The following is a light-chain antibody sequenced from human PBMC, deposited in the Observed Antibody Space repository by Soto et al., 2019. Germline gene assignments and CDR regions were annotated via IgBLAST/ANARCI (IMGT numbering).Light chain of an antibody. CDR2: QDT. V-gene: IGLV3-1*01. CDR1: KLGEKY. J-gene: IGLJ1*01. CDR3: QAWDYSTADYV. Sequence: SYELTQPPSVSVSPGQTASITCSGDKLGEKYACWYQQKPGQSPVLVIYQDTKRPSGIPERFSGSNSGNTATLTISGTQAMAEADYYCQAWDYSTADYVFGPGTKLTVL.